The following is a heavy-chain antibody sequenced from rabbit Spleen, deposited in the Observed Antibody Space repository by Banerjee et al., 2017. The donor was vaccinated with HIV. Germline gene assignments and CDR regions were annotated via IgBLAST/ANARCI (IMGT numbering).Heavy chain of an antibody. CDR1: GFSFSSSYW. CDR2: VYTGVSGSP. J-gene: IGHJ4*01. V-gene: IGHV1S45*01. Sequence: QQQLEESGGGLVKPGGTLTLTCKASGFSFSSSYWICWVRQAPGKGLEWIACVYTGVSGSPYYASWAKGRFTISKTSSTTVTLQMTSLTAADTATYFCARTFPSSWNIDLWGQGTLVTVS. D-gene: IGHD1-1*01. CDR3: ARTFPSSWNIDL.